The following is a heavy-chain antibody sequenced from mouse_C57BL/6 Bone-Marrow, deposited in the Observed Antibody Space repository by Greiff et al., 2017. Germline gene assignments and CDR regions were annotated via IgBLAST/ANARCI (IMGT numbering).Heavy chain of an antibody. CDR2: IYPTSGRT. CDR3: ARSGPLVRRFDY. V-gene: IGHV1-55*01. J-gene: IGHJ2*01. D-gene: IGHD1-2*01. CDR1: GYTFTSYW. Sequence: QVQLQQPGAELVKPGASVKMSCKASGYTFTSYWITWVKQRPGQGLEWIGDIYPTSGRTNYNEKFKSKAILTVDTSSNTAYMQLSSLTSEDSAVFYCARSGPLVRRFDYWGQGTTLTVSS.